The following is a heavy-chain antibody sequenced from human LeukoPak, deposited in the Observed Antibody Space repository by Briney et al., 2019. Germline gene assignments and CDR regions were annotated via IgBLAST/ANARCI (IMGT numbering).Heavy chain of an antibody. CDR3: ARVEELRWTYNWFDP. CDR1: GFTFSSYS. CDR2: ISSSSSYI. D-gene: IGHD4-17*01. J-gene: IGHJ5*02. V-gene: IGHV3-21*01. Sequence: PGGSLRLSCAASGFTFSSYSMNWVRQAPGKGLEWVSSISSSSSYIYYADSVKGRFTISRDNAKNSLYLQMNSLRAEDTAVYYCARVEELRWTYNWFDPWGQGTLVTVSS.